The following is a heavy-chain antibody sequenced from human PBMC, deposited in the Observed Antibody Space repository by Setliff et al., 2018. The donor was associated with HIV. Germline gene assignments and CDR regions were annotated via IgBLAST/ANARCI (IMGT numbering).Heavy chain of an antibody. V-gene: IGHV5-51*01. CDR1: GYVFTNYW. Sequence: GESLKISCKSSGYVFTNYWIGWVRQKPGKGLEWMGIIFPGDSKMHYSPSFQGRVTLSVDKSISTAYLQWSSLQTSDSGMYYCARGVAALTASFDYWGQGSLVTVSS. D-gene: IGHD2-21*02. CDR3: ARGVAALTASFDY. CDR2: IFPGDSKM. J-gene: IGHJ4*02.